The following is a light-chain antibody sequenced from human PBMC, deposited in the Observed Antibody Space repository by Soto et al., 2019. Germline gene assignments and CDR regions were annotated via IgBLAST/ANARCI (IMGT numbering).Light chain of an antibody. CDR1: QSISSW. CDR3: QQYNSYSVT. V-gene: IGKV1-5*03. CDR2: KAS. Sequence: DIQMTQSPSTLSASVGDRDTITCRASQSISSWLAWYQQKPGKAPKLLIYKASSLESGVPSGFSGSGSGTEFTLTISSLQPDDFATYYCQQYNSYSVTFGPGTKVDIK. J-gene: IGKJ3*01.